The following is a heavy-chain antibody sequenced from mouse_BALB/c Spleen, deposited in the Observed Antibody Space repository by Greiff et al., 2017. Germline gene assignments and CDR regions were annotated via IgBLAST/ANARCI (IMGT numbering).Heavy chain of an antibody. CDR2: ISYSGST. D-gene: IGHD1-2*01. Sequence: DVKLQESGPGLVKPSQSLSLTCTVTGYSITSDYAWNWIRQFPGNKLEWMGYISYSGSTSYNPSLKSRISITRDTSKNQFFLQLNSVTTEDTATYYCARREVTTATWYFDVWGAGTTVTVSS. CDR3: ARREVTTATWYFDV. J-gene: IGHJ1*01. V-gene: IGHV3-2*02. CDR1: GYSITSDYA.